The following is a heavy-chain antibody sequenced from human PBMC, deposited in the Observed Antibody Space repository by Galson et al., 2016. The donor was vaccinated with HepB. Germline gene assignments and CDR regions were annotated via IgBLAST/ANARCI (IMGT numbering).Heavy chain of an antibody. Sequence: SLRLSCAASGFNFRSYWMTWVRQAPGRGLEWVASLKQDGGEKYYVDSVKGRFTISRDNAKNSLYLQMNSLRVEDTAVYYCASLLLGYCDGGTCWYTNDPFDFWGQGTLVTVSS. CDR2: LKQDGGEK. CDR3: ASLLLGYCDGGTCWYTNDPFDF. J-gene: IGHJ3*01. CDR1: GFNFRSYW. V-gene: IGHV3-7*03. D-gene: IGHD2-15*01.